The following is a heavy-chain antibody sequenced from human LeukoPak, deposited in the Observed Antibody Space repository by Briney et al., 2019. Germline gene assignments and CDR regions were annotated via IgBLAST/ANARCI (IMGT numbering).Heavy chain of an antibody. CDR3: ARDLGVTTPDY. J-gene: IGHJ4*02. Sequence: ASVKVSCKASGGTFSSYTISWVRQAPGQGLEWMGWISAYNGNTNYAQKLQGRVTMTTDTSTSTAYMELRSLRSDDTAVYYCARDLGVTTPDYWGQGTLVTVSS. V-gene: IGHV1-18*01. CDR2: ISAYNGNT. D-gene: IGHD4-17*01. CDR1: GGTFSSYT.